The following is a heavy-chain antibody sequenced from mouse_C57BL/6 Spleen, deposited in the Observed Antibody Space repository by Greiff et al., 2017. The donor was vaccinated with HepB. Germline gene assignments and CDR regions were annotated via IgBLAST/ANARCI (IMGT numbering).Heavy chain of an antibody. V-gene: IGHV1-7*01. D-gene: IGHD1-1*01. Sequence: VQLQQSGAELAKPGASVKLSCKASGYTFTSYWMHWVKQRPGQGLEWIGYINPSSGYTKYNQKFKDTATLTADKSSSTAYMQLSSLTYEDSAVYYCARTYGSSYDWYFDVWGTGTTVTVSS. CDR3: ARTYGSSYDWYFDV. J-gene: IGHJ1*03. CDR2: INPSSGYT. CDR1: GYTFTSYW.